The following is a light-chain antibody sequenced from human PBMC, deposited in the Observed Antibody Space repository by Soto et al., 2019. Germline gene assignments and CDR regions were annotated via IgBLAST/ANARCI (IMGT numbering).Light chain of an antibody. Sequence: EIVLTQSPATLSLSPGERDTLSCRASQSVSSYLAWYQQKPGQAPRLLIYDASNRATGIPARFSGSGSGTDFTLTSSSLEPEDFAVYYCQQRSNGPPTFGQGTKVEI. CDR3: QQRSNGPPT. J-gene: IGKJ1*01. CDR2: DAS. CDR1: QSVSSY. V-gene: IGKV3-11*01.